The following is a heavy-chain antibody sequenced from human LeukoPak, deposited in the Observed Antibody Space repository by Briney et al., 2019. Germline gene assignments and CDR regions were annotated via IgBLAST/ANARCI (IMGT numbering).Heavy chain of an antibody. CDR3: ARGYGGGNYYLNG. CDR1: GYIFTTYW. J-gene: IGHJ1*01. Sequence: GESLKISCKGSGYIFTTYWTGWVRQMPGKGLELMGIIYPGDSDTRYSPSFQGQVTISADKSISTAYLQWSSLKAADTAMYYCARGYGGGNYYLNGWGQGTLVTVSS. CDR2: IYPGDSDT. V-gene: IGHV5-51*01. D-gene: IGHD3-10*01.